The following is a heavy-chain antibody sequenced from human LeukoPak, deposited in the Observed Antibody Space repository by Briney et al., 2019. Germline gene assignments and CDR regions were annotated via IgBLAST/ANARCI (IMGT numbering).Heavy chain of an antibody. CDR1: GYTFTSYG. J-gene: IGHJ4*02. D-gene: IGHD1-1*01. V-gene: IGHV1-18*01. Sequence: ASVKVSCKASGYTFTSYGISWVRQAPGQGLEWMGWISAYNGDTNYAQKLQGRVTMTTDTSTSTAYMELRSLRSDDTAVYYCARDVGELERIASFDYWGQGTLVTVSS. CDR2: ISAYNGDT. CDR3: ARDVGELERIASFDY.